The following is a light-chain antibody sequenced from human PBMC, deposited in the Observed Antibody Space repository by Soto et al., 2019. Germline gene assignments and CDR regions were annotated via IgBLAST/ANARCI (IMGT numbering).Light chain of an antibody. CDR3: HEYNKWPRK. CDR1: QSVSNN. V-gene: IGKV3-15*01. Sequence: EIVLTHSPGSLSLSPWERSAVSCRASQSVSNNYLALYQQKPGQAPRLLIYGASTRATGIPARFSGSGSGTEVPPTMGRRQSDDLPVYYCHEYNKWPRKFVQWTKVDIK. CDR2: GAS. J-gene: IGKJ1*01.